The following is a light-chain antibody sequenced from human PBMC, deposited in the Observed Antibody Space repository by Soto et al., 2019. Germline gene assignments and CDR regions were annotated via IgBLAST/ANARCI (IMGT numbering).Light chain of an antibody. CDR1: QSVSNF. V-gene: IGKV3-20*01. J-gene: IGKJ1*01. CDR2: GAS. Sequence: EIVLTQSPGTLSLSPGKIATLSCRASQSVSNFLAWYQQKPGQAPRLLIYGASSRATGIPDRFSGSGSGTDFTLTISRLKPEDFAVYYCQQYGSSPWTFGQGTKVDI. CDR3: QQYGSSPWT.